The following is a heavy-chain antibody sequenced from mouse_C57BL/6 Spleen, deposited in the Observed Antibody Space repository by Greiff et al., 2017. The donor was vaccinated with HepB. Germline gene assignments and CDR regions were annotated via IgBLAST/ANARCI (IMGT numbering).Heavy chain of an antibody. D-gene: IGHD6-5*01. CDR1: GYAFSSSW. V-gene: IGHV1-82*01. CDR2: IYPGDGDT. Sequence: VQLQESGPELVKPGASVKISCKASGYAFSSSWMNWVKQRPGKGLEWIGRIYPGDGDTNYNGKFKGKATLTADKSSSTAYMQLSSLTSEDSAVSFCARFPYDYYAMDYWGQGTSVTVSS. CDR3: ARFPYDYYAMDY. J-gene: IGHJ4*01.